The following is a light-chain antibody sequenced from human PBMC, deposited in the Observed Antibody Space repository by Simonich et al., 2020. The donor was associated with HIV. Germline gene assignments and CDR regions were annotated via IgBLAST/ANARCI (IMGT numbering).Light chain of an antibody. Sequence: DIVMTQSPDSLSVSLGERATINCKSSQGVLYSSNNKNYLAWYQQKPGQPPKLLIYCASTRESGVPDRFSGSGSGTDFTLTISSLQAEDVAVYYCQQYHSTPNTFGQGTKLELK. CDR1: QGVLYSSNNKNY. CDR3: QQYHSTPNT. V-gene: IGKV4-1*01. J-gene: IGKJ2*01. CDR2: CAS.